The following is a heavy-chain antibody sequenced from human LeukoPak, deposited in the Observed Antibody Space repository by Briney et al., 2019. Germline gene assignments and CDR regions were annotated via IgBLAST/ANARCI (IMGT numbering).Heavy chain of an antibody. CDR2: IYTSGST. Sequence: MPSETLSLTCTVSGGSISSYYWSWIRQPAGKGLEWIGRIYTSGSTNYNPSLKSRVTISVDTSKNQFSLKLSSVTAADTAVYYCARHGVKYSSLGYFDYWGQGTLVTVSS. CDR3: ARHGVKYSSLGYFDY. CDR1: GGSISSYY. V-gene: IGHV4-4*07. D-gene: IGHD6-6*01. J-gene: IGHJ4*02.